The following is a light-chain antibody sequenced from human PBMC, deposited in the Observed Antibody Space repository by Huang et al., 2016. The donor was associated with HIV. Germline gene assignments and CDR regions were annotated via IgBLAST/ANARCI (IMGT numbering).Light chain of an antibody. Sequence: ERVMTQSPATVSMSPGERATLSCRASLSVSTNLAWYQQRPGQAPRLLIYSASTRATGIPARFSGGGSVAEFTLPISILQSEDFAVYYCQQYDNWPLTFGGGTKVQIK. CDR3: QQYDNWPLT. CDR1: LSVSTN. V-gene: IGKV3-15*01. CDR2: SAS. J-gene: IGKJ4*01.